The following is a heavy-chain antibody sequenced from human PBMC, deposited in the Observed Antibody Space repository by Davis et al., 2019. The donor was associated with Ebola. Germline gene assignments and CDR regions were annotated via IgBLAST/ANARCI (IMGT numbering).Heavy chain of an antibody. CDR3: AGQRLALLGELLYTGRDFDY. J-gene: IGHJ4*02. Sequence: ASVKVSCKASGYTFTSYGINWVRQAPGQGLEWMGWISAYKGYTNYAQKLQGRVTMTTDTSTSTAYMELRSLRSDDTAVYYCAGQRLALLGELLYTGRDFDYWGQGTLVTVSS. D-gene: IGHD3-10*01. CDR1: GYTFTSYG. V-gene: IGHV1-18*04. CDR2: ISAYKGYT.